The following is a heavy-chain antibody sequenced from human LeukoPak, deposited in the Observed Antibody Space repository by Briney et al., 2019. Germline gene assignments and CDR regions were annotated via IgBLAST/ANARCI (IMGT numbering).Heavy chain of an antibody. D-gene: IGHD3-10*01. CDR1: GYTFTDYY. J-gene: IGHJ6*02. CDR3: AKNYESGRGVPYGMDV. CDR2: INPNSRGT. V-gene: IGHV1-2*02. Sequence: ASVKVSCKASGYTFTDYYMHWVRQAPGQGLEWMGWINPNSRGTDSAQKFQGRFSMTRDTSISTAYMELSRLRSDDTAVYYCAKNYESGRGVPYGMDVWGQGTTVTVSS.